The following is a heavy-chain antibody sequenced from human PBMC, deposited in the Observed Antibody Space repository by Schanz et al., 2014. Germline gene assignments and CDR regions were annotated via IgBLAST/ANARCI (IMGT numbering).Heavy chain of an antibody. V-gene: IGHV3-23*04. J-gene: IGHJ3*02. CDR3: AKDRWRATVMVDAFDI. D-gene: IGHD4-4*01. Sequence: EVQLVESGGGLVQPGGSLRLSCAASGFTFSSYAMSWVRQAPGKGLEWISTISGSGGDTYPADSVKGRFTISRDNSKNTVHLQMNSLRAEDTAVYFCAKDRWRATVMVDAFDIWGQGTKVTVSS. CDR1: GFTFSSYA. CDR2: ISGSGGDT.